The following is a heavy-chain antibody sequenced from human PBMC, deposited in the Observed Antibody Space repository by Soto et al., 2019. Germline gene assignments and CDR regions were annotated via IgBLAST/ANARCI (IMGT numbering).Heavy chain of an antibody. J-gene: IGHJ4*02. CDR3: ARGARLELSRYYFDY. CDR1: GYTFTSYA. Sequence: ASVKVSCTASGYTFTSYAMHWVRQAPGQRLEWMGWINAGNGNTKYSQKFQGRVTITRDTSASTAYMELSSLRSEDTAVYYCARGARLELSRYYFDYWGQGTLVTVSS. V-gene: IGHV1-3*01. D-gene: IGHD1-7*01. CDR2: INAGNGNT.